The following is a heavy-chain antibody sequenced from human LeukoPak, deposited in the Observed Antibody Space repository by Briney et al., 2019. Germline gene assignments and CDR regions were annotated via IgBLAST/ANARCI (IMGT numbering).Heavy chain of an antibody. Sequence: SETLSLTCTVSGGSISGYYWSWIRQPPGEGLEWIGYIYYGGNTNYNPSLKSRVTISVDTKSQFSLNLSSVTAADTAVYYCARVPSRFGSSTWYFDLWGRGTLVAVSS. CDR3: ARVPSRFGSSTWYFDL. CDR1: GGSISGYY. D-gene: IGHD3-10*01. J-gene: IGHJ2*01. V-gene: IGHV4-59*01. CDR2: IYYGGNT.